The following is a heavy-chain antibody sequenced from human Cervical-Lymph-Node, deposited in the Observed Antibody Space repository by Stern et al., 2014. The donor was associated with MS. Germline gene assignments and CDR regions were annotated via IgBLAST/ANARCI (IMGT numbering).Heavy chain of an antibody. V-gene: IGHV1-8*01. CDR2: MNPNTGNT. D-gene: IGHD2-15*01. CDR3: ARRDCSGGSCYMGVSR. J-gene: IGHJ4*02. CDR1: GYTFSTHD. Sequence: VQLVESGAEVKNPGASVKVSCKTSGYTFSTHDLNWVRQATGQGLEWMGWMNPNTGNTGYAQKFRGRVTMTRDTSTSTAYMELTSLTSEDTAVYYCARRDCSGGSCYMGVSRWGQGTLVTVSS.